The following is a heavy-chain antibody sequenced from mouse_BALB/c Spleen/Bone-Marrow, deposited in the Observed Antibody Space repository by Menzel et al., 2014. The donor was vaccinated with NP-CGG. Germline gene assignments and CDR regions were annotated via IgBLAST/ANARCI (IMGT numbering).Heavy chain of an antibody. D-gene: IGHD1-2*01. CDR1: GYTFTDYN. Sequence: EVQLQESGPELVNPGASIKISCKASGYTFTDYNTHWVKQSHGKSLEWIGYIYPYNGATGYNQKFNIKATLTVDKSSSTAYMELRSLTSEDSTVYYCAREGGHYDAMDYWGQGTSVTVSS. CDR3: AREGGHYDAMDY. J-gene: IGHJ4*01. V-gene: IGHV1S29*02. CDR2: IYPYNGAT.